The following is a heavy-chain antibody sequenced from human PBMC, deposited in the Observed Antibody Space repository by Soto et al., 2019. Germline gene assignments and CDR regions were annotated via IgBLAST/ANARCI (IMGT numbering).Heavy chain of an antibody. V-gene: IGHV3-23*01. CDR3: AKCKAQQPLRNWFDP. Sequence: PGGSLRLSCAASGFTFSSYAMSWVRQAPGKGLEWVSAISGSGGSTYYADSVKGRFTISRDNSKNTLYLQMNSLRAEDTAVYYCAKCKAQQPLRNWFDPWGQGTLVTVPS. J-gene: IGHJ5*02. CDR1: GFTFSSYA. CDR2: ISGSGGST. D-gene: IGHD6-13*01.